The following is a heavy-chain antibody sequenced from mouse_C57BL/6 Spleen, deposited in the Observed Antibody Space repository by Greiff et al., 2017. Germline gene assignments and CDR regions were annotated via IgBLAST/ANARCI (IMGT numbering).Heavy chain of an antibody. Sequence: QVQLKQPGAELVKPGASVKLSCKASGYTFTSYWMHWVKQRPGRGLEWIGRIDPNSGGTKYNEKFKSKATLTVDKPSSTAYMQLSSLTSEDSAVYYCAYYYGSSYRGYFDYWGQGTTLTVSS. CDR1: GYTFTSYW. V-gene: IGHV1-72*01. J-gene: IGHJ2*01. D-gene: IGHD1-1*01. CDR2: IDPNSGGT. CDR3: AYYYGSSYRGYFDY.